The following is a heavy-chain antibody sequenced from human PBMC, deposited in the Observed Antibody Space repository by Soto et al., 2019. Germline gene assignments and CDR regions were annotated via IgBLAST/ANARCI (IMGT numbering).Heavy chain of an antibody. CDR1: GGSISSGGYY. CDR2: IYYSGST. D-gene: IGHD4-17*01. Sequence: PSETLSLTCTVSGGSISSGGYYWSWIRQHPGKGLEWIGYIYYSGSTYYNPSLKSRVTISVDTSKNQFSLKLSSVTAADTAVYYCARGPVPGAFAYWGQGTLVTVSS. V-gene: IGHV4-31*03. CDR3: ARGPVPGAFAY. J-gene: IGHJ4*02.